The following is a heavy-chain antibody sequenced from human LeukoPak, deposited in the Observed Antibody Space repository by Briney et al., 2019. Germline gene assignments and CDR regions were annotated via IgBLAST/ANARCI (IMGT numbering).Heavy chain of an antibody. CDR2: IYYSGST. J-gene: IGHJ6*02. Sequence: SETLSLTCTVSGGSISSSSYYWGWIRQPPGKGLEWIGSIYYSGSTYHNSSLKSRVTISVDTSKNQFSLKLSSVTAADTAVYYCARSYSDYYYGMDVWGQGTTVTVSS. D-gene: IGHD1-26*01. CDR3: ARSYSDYYYGMDV. V-gene: IGHV4-39*01. CDR1: GGSISSSSYY.